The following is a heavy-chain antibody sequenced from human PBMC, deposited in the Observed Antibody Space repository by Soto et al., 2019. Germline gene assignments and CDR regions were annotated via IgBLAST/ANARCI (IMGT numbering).Heavy chain of an antibody. CDR3: ARYYGHPDNWFAP. CDR1: GGSISSGGYY. D-gene: IGHD4-17*01. CDR2: IYYSGST. V-gene: IGHV4-31*03. Sequence: QVQLQESGPGLVKPSQTLSLTCTVSGGSISSGGYYWRWLRQHPGKGLEWIGYIYYSGSTYYNPSLKSRVTVSVDTSKSQFSLKLSSVTAADTAVYYCARYYGHPDNWFAPWGQGTLVTVSS. J-gene: IGHJ5*02.